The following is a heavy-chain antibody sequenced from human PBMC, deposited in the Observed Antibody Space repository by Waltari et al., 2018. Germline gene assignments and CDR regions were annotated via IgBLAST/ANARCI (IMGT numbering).Heavy chain of an antibody. D-gene: IGHD3-10*01. J-gene: IGHJ4*02. CDR1: GFTFSSFE. CDR3: AREGGGNMGFGELPDY. Sequence: VESGGGSVQPGGSLRLSCVASGFTFSSFEMDCVRPAPGKGLEWISYIDRSGATVKYADSVKGRFTISRDNAKNSLYLQMDSLRSEDTALYYCAREGGGNMGFGELPDYWGQGTLVTVSS. CDR2: IDRSGATV. V-gene: IGHV3-48*03.